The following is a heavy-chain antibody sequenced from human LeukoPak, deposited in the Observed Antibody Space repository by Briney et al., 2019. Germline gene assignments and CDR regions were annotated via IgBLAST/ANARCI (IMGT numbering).Heavy chain of an antibody. Sequence: SETLSLTCAVYGGSLSGYYWSWIRQPPGKGLEWIGEINHSGSTNYNPSLKSRVTISVDTSKNQFSLKLSSVTAADTAVYYCARGGFLGYCSSTSCYRGSGMDVWGQGTTVTVSS. CDR1: GGSLSGYY. V-gene: IGHV4-34*01. J-gene: IGHJ6*02. CDR3: ARGGFLGYCSSTSCYRGSGMDV. D-gene: IGHD2-2*02. CDR2: INHSGST.